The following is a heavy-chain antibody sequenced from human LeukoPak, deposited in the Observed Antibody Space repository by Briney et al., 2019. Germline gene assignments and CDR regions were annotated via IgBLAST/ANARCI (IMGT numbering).Heavy chain of an antibody. D-gene: IGHD2-21*02. CDR1: GGSISSSSYY. Sequence: ASETLSLTCTVSGGSISSSSYYWGWIRQPPGKGLEWIWSIYYSGSTYYNPSLKSRVTISVDTSKNQFSLKLSSVTAADTAVYYCARSRHIVVVTARVAFDIWGQGTMVTVSS. CDR2: IYYSGST. V-gene: IGHV4-39*01. J-gene: IGHJ3*02. CDR3: ARSRHIVVVTARVAFDI.